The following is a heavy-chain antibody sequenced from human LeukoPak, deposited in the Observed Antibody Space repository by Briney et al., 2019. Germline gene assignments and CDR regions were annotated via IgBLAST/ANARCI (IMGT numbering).Heavy chain of an antibody. J-gene: IGHJ6*02. CDR1: GFSLTSNG. D-gene: IGHD3-10*01. CDR3: ARDIRVRYMPMVRAVEYYQYHAMDV. Sequence: GGSLRLSCAASGFSLTSNGMHWVRQAPGKGLEWVAFISHDGNKKYYADSVKGRFTVSRDSSKSTLFLQMDSLRRDDTAVYYCARDIRVRYMPMVRAVEYYQYHAMDVWGQGTTVTVYS. V-gene: IGHV3-30*03. CDR2: ISHDGNKK.